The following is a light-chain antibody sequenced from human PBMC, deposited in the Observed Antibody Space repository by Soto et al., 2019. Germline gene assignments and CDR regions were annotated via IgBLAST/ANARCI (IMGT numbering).Light chain of an antibody. J-gene: IGKJ4*01. CDR1: QSISNW. CDR3: QQYNSS. Sequence: DIQMTQSPSTLSASVGDRVTITCRASQSISNWLAWYQQKPGKAPKLLIYKASSLESGVPSRFSGSGSGTEFTLTSSSLQPDDFATYYCQQYNSSFGGGTKVEIK. CDR2: KAS. V-gene: IGKV1-5*03.